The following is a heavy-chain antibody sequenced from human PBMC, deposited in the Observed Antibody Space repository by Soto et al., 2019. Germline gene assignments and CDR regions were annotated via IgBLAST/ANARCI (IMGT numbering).Heavy chain of an antibody. V-gene: IGHV1-8*01. D-gene: IGHD5-18*01. Sequence: QVQLVQSGAEVKKPGASVKVSCKASGYTFTSYDINWVRQATGQGLEWMGWMNPNSGNTAYAQKFQGRVTMTGNTTTSTAYLELSSLRSEDTAVYYCAREGGYSYGFGYWGQGTLVTVSS. CDR3: AREGGYSYGFGY. CDR2: MNPNSGNT. J-gene: IGHJ4*02. CDR1: GYTFTSYD.